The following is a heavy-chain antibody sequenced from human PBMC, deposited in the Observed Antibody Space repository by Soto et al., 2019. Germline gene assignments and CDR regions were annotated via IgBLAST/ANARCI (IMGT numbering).Heavy chain of an antibody. D-gene: IGHD3-10*01. Sequence: QVQLQESGPGLVKPSETLSLTCTVSGGSITNYYCSWFRQPPVKGLEWIGYINYEGYSAYNLSLKRRVTLSMDASKPKFSLLLESVTATDTAVYYCARHGFGPLHGLVDVWGPGTTVIVSS. V-gene: IGHV4-59*08. CDR3: ARHGFGPLHGLVDV. CDR1: GGSITNYY. CDR2: INYEGYS. J-gene: IGHJ6*02.